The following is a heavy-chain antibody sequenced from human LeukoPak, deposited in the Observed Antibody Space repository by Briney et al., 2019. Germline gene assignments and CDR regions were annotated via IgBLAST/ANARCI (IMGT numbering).Heavy chain of an antibody. J-gene: IGHJ4*02. CDR1: GFTFSRYA. CDR3: GRDYHLDH. CDR2: ITISGDNT. Sequence: GGSLRLFCEASGFTFSRYAMGWVRQARWKGLQRISGITISGDNTYYADYVKGRFTISRDNSKNTLYLQMNSLRAEDTAIYYCGRDYHLDHWGQGTLVTVSS. D-gene: IGHD1-14*01. V-gene: IGHV3-23*01.